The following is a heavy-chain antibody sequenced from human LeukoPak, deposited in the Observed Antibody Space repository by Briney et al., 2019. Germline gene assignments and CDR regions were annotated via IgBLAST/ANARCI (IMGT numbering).Heavy chain of an antibody. CDR3: TTDEGLASRPIFNC. J-gene: IGHJ4*02. CDR2: IKSRSNGGTT. V-gene: IGHV3-15*01. Sequence: PGGSLRLSCAASGYTFSDFSVNWVRQAPGKGLEWVARIKSRSNGGTTDYAAPVKGRFTISRDDSKNILYLQMNSLKTEDTAVYYCTTDEGLASRPIFNCWGQGTQVTVSS. CDR1: GYTFSDFS. D-gene: IGHD2-15*01.